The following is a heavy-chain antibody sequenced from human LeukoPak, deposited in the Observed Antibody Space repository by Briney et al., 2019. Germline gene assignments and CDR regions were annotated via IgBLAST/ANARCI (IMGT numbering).Heavy chain of an antibody. V-gene: IGHV3-23*01. D-gene: IGHD3-10*02. CDR2: TSSSDAGT. CDR1: GFPLSSYA. J-gene: IGHJ6*04. Sequence: GGSLRLSCAAFGFPLSSYAMSWVRQAPGKGLEWVSATSSSDAGTYYADSVKGRFTISRDNAKNSLYLQMNSLRAEDTAVYYCAELGITMIGGVWGKGTTVTISS. CDR3: AELGITMIGGV.